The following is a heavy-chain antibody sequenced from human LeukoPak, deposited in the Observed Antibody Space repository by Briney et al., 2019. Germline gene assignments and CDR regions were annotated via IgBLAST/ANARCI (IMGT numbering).Heavy chain of an antibody. CDR1: GGSFSGYY. V-gene: IGHV4-34*01. D-gene: IGHD3-22*01. CDR3: ARGRAYYDSSPGY. CDR2: INHSGST. J-gene: IGHJ4*02. Sequence: SETLSLTCAVYGGSFSGYYWSWIRQPPGKGLEWIGEINHSGSTNYNPSLKSRVTISVDTSKNQFSLKLSSVTAADTAAYYCARGRAYYDSSPGYWGQGTLVTVSS.